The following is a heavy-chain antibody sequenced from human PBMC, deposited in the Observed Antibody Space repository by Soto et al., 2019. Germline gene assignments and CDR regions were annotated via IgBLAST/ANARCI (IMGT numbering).Heavy chain of an antibody. Sequence: EVQLVESGGGLVQPGGSLRLSCAASGFTFSSHSMNWVRQAPGKGLEWVSYISSSSSTIYYADSVKGRFTISRDNAKNSLSLQIHSLRAEDTAVYYCARDNPSGYGDCWGQGTLVTVSS. J-gene: IGHJ4*02. CDR1: GFTFSSHS. V-gene: IGHV3-48*01. D-gene: IGHD5-12*01. CDR2: ISSSSSTI. CDR3: ARDNPSGYGDC.